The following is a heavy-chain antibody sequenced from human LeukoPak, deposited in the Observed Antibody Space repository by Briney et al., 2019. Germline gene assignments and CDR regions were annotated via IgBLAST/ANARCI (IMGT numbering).Heavy chain of an antibody. Sequence: ASVKVSCKASGYTFTSYGISWVRQAPGQGLEWMGWINPNSGGTNYAQKFQGRVTMTRDTSISTAYMELSRLRSDDTAVYYCARLRYSSSSFDYWGQGTLVTVSS. CDR2: INPNSGGT. D-gene: IGHD6-6*01. CDR1: GYTFTSYG. CDR3: ARLRYSSSSFDY. V-gene: IGHV1-2*02. J-gene: IGHJ4*02.